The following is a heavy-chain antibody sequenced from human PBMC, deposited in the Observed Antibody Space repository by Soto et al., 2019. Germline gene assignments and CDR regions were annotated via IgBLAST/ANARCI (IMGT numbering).Heavy chain of an antibody. CDR3: ARRGPGTYFDD. CDR1: GVTFSSYA. V-gene: IGHV3-23*01. D-gene: IGHD6-13*01. Sequence: GGSLRLSCAASGVTFSSYAMDWVRQAPGKGLEWVSVISGSGGSTYYADSVKGRFTISRDNSKNTLYLQMNSLRAEDTAVYYCARRGPGTYFDDWGQGTLVTAPQ. J-gene: IGHJ4*02. CDR2: ISGSGGST.